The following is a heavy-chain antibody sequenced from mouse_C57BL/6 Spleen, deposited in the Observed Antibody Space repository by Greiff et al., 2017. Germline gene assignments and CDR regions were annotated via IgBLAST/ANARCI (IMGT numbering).Heavy chain of an antibody. CDR1: GYTFTSYW. V-gene: IGHV1-64*01. CDR2: IHPNSGST. J-gene: IGHJ4*01. D-gene: IGHD2-2*01. CDR3: ARWDGYDYAMDY. Sequence: VQLQQSGAELVKPGASVKLSCKASGYTFTSYWMHWVKQRPGQGLEWIGMIHPNSGSTNYNEKFKSKATLTVDKSSSTAYMQLSSLTSEDSAVYYCARWDGYDYAMDYWGQGTSVTVSS.